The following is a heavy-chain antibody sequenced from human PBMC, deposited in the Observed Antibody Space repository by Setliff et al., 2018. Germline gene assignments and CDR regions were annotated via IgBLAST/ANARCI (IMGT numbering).Heavy chain of an antibody. Sequence: GESLKISCKCSGYSFTTYWIGWVRQMPGKGLEWMGSIFPGDSDTRYSPSFQGQVTISADKSISTAYLQWSSLKASDTAMYYCASSSGSSSNDAFDIWGQGTTVTVS. CDR2: IFPGDSDT. J-gene: IGHJ3*02. V-gene: IGHV5-51*01. CDR3: ASSSGSSSNDAFDI. CDR1: GYSFTTYW. D-gene: IGHD1-26*01.